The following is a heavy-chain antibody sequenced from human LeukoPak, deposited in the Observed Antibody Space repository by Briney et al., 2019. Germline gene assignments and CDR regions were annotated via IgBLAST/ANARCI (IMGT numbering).Heavy chain of an antibody. J-gene: IGHJ4*02. V-gene: IGHV3-30*18. Sequence: SGRSLRLSCATSGFSFSTFGMHWVRQTPGKGLEWVSHISKDESNKYYADSVKGRFTISRDTSKNTLFLQMNSLRVEDTAIYYCAKDNPVLEYWGQGTLVTVSS. CDR1: GFSFSTFG. CDR3: AKDNPVLEY. CDR2: ISKDESNK.